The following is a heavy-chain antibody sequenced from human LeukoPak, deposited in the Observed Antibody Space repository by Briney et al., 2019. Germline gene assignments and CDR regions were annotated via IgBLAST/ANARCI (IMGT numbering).Heavy chain of an antibody. CDR2: ISSTTSYI. V-gene: IGHV3-21*01. Sequence: GGSLRLSCAASGFTFSTYSMNWVRQAPGRGLEWVSSISSTTSYIYYADSVKGRFTISRDNARNSLYLQMNSLRDEDTAVYYCARGYSSGFDYWGQGTLVTVSS. CDR1: GFTFSTYS. J-gene: IGHJ4*02. D-gene: IGHD3-22*01. CDR3: ARGYSSGFDY.